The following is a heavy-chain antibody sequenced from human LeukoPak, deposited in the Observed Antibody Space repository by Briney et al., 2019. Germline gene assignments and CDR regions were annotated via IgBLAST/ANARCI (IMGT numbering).Heavy chain of an antibody. CDR1: GYTFTSYY. D-gene: IGHD1-26*01. CDR3: ARALGKDQDY. CDR2: INPSGGST. V-gene: IGHV1-46*01. J-gene: IGHJ4*02. Sequence: ASVKVSCKASGYTFTSYYMHWVRQAPGQGLEWMGIINPSGGSTSYAQKFQGRVTMTRDTYTSTVYMELSSLRSEDMAVYYCARALGKDQDYWGQGTLVTVSS.